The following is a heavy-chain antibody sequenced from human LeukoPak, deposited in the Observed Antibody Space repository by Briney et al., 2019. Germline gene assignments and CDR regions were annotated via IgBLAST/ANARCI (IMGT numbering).Heavy chain of an antibody. CDR2: ISSSGSTI. V-gene: IGHV3-48*03. CDR1: GFTFSSYA. CDR3: ARDPGAAAYCGGDCYSDN. Sequence: PGGSLRLSCAASGFTFSSYAMSWVRQAPGKGLEWVSYISSSGSTIYYADSVEGRFTISRDNAKNSLYLQMNSLRAEDTAVYYCARDPGAAAYCGGDCYSDNWGQGTLVTVSS. J-gene: IGHJ4*02. D-gene: IGHD2-21*02.